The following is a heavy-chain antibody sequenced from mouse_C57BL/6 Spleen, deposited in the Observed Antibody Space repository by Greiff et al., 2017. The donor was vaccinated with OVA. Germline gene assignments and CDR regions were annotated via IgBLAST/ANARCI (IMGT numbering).Heavy chain of an antibody. J-gene: IGHJ3*01. CDR3: ARGGLRRTSFAY. CDR2: IDPSDSYT. Sequence: VQLQQPGAELVMPGASVKLSCKASGYTFTSYWMHWVKQRPGQGLEWIGEIDPSDSYTNYNQKFKGKSTLTVDKSSSTAYMQLSSLTSEDSAVYYCARGGLRRTSFAYWGQGTLVTVSA. D-gene: IGHD2-4*01. CDR1: GYTFTSYW. V-gene: IGHV1-69*01.